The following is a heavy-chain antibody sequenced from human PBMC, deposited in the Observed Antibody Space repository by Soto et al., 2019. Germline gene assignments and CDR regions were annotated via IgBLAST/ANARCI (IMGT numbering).Heavy chain of an antibody. D-gene: IGHD7-27*01. Sequence: ASVKVSCKASGYTFTSYAMHWVRQAPGQRLEWMGWINAGNGNTKYSQKFQGRVTITRVTSASTAYMELSSLRSEDTGVYYCAKAKNGDPYYFDYWGQGTLVTVSS. CDR1: GYTFTSYA. J-gene: IGHJ4*02. CDR2: INAGNGNT. CDR3: AKAKNGDPYYFDY. V-gene: IGHV1-3*01.